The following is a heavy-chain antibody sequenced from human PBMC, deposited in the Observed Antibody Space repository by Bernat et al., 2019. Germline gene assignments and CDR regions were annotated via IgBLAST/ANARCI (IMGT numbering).Heavy chain of an antibody. D-gene: IGHD4-17*01. CDR3: PQGARYGDYILDY. Sequence: QVQLVESGGGLVKPGGSLRLSCAASGFTFSDYYMSWIRQAPGKGLDWVSYISSSSSYTNYADSVKGRFTISRDNAKNSLYLQMNSLRVEDTAVYYCPQGARYGDYILDYWGQGTLVTVSS. J-gene: IGHJ4*02. V-gene: IGHV3-11*05. CDR2: ISSSSSYT. CDR1: GFTFSDYY.